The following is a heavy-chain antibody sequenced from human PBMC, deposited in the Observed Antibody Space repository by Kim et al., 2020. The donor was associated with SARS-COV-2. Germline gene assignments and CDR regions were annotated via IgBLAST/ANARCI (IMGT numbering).Heavy chain of an antibody. J-gene: IGHJ4*02. Sequence: SETLSLTCTVSGASITTYYWNWIRRPAGKGLEWIGRIYGGTTNYNPSLMSRVTMSLDTSKNQFSLNLSSMTAADTAVYYCARGSSWATAGHFDSWGQGALVTVSS. CDR3: ARGSSWATAGHFDS. D-gene: IGHD6-13*01. CDR1: GASITTYY. CDR2: IYGGTT. V-gene: IGHV4-4*07.